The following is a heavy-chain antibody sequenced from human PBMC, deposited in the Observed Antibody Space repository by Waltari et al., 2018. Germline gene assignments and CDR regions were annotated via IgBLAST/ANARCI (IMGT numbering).Heavy chain of an antibody. J-gene: IGHJ4*02. CDR1: VGSISSSSDY. CDR3: ARHYSGSLGRKYYFDY. CDR2: IYYSGGT. D-gene: IGHD1-26*01. Sequence: QLQLQESGPGLVKPSETLSPTCTVSVGSISSSSDYWGGIRQPPGKGLEWIGSIYYSGGTYYNPSLKSRVTISVDTSKNQFSLKLSSVTAADTAVYYCARHYSGSLGRKYYFDYWGQGTLVTVSS. V-gene: IGHV4-39*01.